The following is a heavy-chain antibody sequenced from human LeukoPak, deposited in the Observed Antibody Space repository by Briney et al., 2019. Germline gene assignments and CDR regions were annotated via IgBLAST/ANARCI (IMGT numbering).Heavy chain of an antibody. CDR3: ARAHRAYSSSSGSYWYFDL. CDR1: GGSISSHY. D-gene: IGHD6-6*01. Sequence: SEPLSLPCTVSGGSISSHYWSWIRQPPGKGLEWIGYIYYSGSTNYNPSLKSRVTISVDTSKNQFSLKLSSVTAADTAVYYCARAHRAYSSSSGSYWYFDLWGRGTLVTVSS. V-gene: IGHV4-59*11. J-gene: IGHJ2*01. CDR2: IYYSGST.